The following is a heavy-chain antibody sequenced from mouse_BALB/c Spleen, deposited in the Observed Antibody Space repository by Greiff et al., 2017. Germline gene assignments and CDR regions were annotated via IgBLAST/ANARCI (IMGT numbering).Heavy chain of an antibody. CDR1: GFSLTSYG. CDR3: ARIMITTRAMDY. D-gene: IGHD2-4*01. Sequence: VKVVESGPGLVQPSQSLSITCTVSGFSLTSYGVHWVRQSPGKGLEWLGVIWSGGSTDYNAAFISRLSISKDNSKSQVFFKMNSLQANDTAIYYCARIMITTRAMDYWGQGTSVTVSS. CDR2: IWSGGST. V-gene: IGHV2-2*02. J-gene: IGHJ4*01.